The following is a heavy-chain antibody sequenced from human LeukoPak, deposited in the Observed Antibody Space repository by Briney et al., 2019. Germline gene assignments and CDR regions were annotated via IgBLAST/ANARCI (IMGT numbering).Heavy chain of an antibody. CDR2: IIPILGIA. CDR3: ARAGYSGYDHRDHYFDY. J-gene: IGHJ4*02. D-gene: IGHD5-12*01. CDR1: GGTFSSYA. Sequence: ASVKVSCKASGGTFSSYAISWVRQAPGQGLEWMGRIIPILGIANYAQKFQGRVTITADKSTSTAYMELSSLRSEDTAVYYCARAGYSGYDHRDHYFDYWGQGTLVTVSA. V-gene: IGHV1-69*04.